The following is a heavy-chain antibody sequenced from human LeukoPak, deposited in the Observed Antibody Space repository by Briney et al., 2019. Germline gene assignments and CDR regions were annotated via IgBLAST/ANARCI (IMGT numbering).Heavy chain of an antibody. D-gene: IGHD3-22*01. Sequence: GRSLRLSCSASGFTFDNYAMHWVRQAPMKGLEWVASINWRSDEIGYADSVKGRFTISRDNAKNSLYLQMNSLRAEDTALYYCAKHIHFDYYDSSGYYSEYYFDYWGQGTLVTVSS. CDR2: INWRSDEI. J-gene: IGHJ4*02. CDR1: GFTFDNYA. V-gene: IGHV3-9*01. CDR3: AKHIHFDYYDSSGYYSEYYFDY.